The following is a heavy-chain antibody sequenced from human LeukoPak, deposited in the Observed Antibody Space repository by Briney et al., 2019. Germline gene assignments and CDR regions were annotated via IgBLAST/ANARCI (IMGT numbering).Heavy chain of an antibody. D-gene: IGHD4/OR15-4a*01. V-gene: IGHV4-59*01. CDR2: IYTSGTT. CDR3: ARDRVLTTSGGVGFDF. CDR1: GGSISSYY. J-gene: IGHJ4*02. Sequence: SETLSLTSTVSGGSISSYYWSWLPPPPGQGREGSVYIYTSGTTNFNPSLKSPVTISVTTSKNQFTLRLSSVTAADTAVNYCARDRVLTTSGGVGFDFWGQGTLVTVSS.